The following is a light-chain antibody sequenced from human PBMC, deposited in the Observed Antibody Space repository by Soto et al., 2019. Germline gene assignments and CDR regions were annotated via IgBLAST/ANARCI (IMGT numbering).Light chain of an antibody. CDR3: QQGYTTPAYS. CDR2: AAS. V-gene: IGKV1-39*01. CDR1: QNIIFY. Sequence: DIQMTQSPSSLSASVGDRVTITFRASQNIIFYLNWYQQKPGKAPKLLIYAASNLQSGVPSRFSRGASWTYFGLTISSLQPEDFATYFRQQGYTTPAYSVVQGTKVDIK. J-gene: IGKJ2*01.